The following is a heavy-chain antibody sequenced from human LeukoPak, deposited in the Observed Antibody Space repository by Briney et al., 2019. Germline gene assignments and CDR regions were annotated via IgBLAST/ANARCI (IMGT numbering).Heavy chain of an antibody. CDR2: IKQDGSEK. CDR1: GFSFSSYW. V-gene: IGHV3-7*01. Sequence: GGSLRLSCAVSGFSFSSYWMSWVRQAPGKGLEWVANIKQDGSEKYYVDFVKGRFTISRDNAKSSLYLQMNSLRAEDTAVYYCARRRGGGSDDYWGQGTLVTVSS. J-gene: IGHJ4*02. D-gene: IGHD3-16*01. CDR3: ARRRGGGSDDY.